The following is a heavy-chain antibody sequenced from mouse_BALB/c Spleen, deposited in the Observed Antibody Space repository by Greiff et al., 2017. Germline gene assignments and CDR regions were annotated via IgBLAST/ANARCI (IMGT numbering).Heavy chain of an antibody. CDR2: ISDGGSYT. J-gene: IGHJ4*01. Sequence: EVNVVESGGGLVKPGGSLKLSCAASGFTFSDYYMYWVRQTPEKRLGWVATISDGGSYTYYPDSVKGRFTISRDNAKNNLYLQMSSLKSEDTAMYYCARKGYSFYAMDYWGQGTSVTVSS. CDR1: GFTFSDYY. V-gene: IGHV5-4*02. CDR3: ARKGYSFYAMDY.